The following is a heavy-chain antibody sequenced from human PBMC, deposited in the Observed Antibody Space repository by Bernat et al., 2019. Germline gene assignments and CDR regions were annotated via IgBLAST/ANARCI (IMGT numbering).Heavy chain of an antibody. D-gene: IGHD4-17*01. Sequence: EVQLLESGGGLVQPGGSLRLSCAASGFTFSSYAMSWVRQAPGKGLEWVSAISCSGGRTSNASSVKGRFTISRDNSKNTLYLQMNSLRAEDTAVDYCAKEDGDYGFSFDYWGQGTLVTVSS. J-gene: IGHJ4*02. CDR2: ISCSGGRT. CDR1: GFTFSSYA. CDR3: AKEDGDYGFSFDY. V-gene: IGHV3-23*01.